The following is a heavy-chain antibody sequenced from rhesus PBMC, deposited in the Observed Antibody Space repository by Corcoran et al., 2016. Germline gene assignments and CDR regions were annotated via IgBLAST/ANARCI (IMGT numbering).Heavy chain of an antibody. CDR1: GGSISDDYY. CDR2: IYGSGGGT. V-gene: IGHV4-106*01. D-gene: IGHD6-25*01. J-gene: IGHJ2*01. CDR3: ASPIAAVRYYFDY. Sequence: QVQLQESGPGLVKPSETLSLTCAVSGGSISDDYYWSWIRQPPGKGLEWIGYIYGSGGGTNYNPSLKNRVTISIDTSKNQFSLKLSSVTAADTAVYYCASPIAAVRYYFDYWGPGTPITISS.